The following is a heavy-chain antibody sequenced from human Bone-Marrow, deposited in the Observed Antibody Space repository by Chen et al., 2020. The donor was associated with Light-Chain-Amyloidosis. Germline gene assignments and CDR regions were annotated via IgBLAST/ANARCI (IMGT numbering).Heavy chain of an antibody. CDR3: ARDGFGGYYYGMDV. V-gene: IGHV4-4*07. J-gene: IGHJ6*02. CDR2: IYTSGST. D-gene: IGHD3-10*01. Sequence: QVQLQAPGPGLVKPSETLSLTRTVSGGPTRSYYWSWIRQPAGKGLEWIGRIYTSGSTNYNPSLKSRVTMSVDTSKNQFSLKLSSVTAADTAVYYCARDGFGGYYYGMDVWGQGTTVTVSS. CDR1: GGPTRSYY.